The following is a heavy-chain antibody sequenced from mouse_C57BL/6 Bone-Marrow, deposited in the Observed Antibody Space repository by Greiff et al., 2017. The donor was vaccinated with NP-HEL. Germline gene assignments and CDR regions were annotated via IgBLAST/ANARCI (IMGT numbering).Heavy chain of an antibody. J-gene: IGHJ2*01. Sequence: EVQLQQSGPELVKPGASVKISCKASGYTFTDYYMNWVKQSHGKSLEWIGDINPNNGGTSYNQKFKGKATLTVDKSSSTAYMELRSLTSEDSAVYDCARATTEEYFDYWGQGTTLTVSS. CDR1: GYTFTDYY. V-gene: IGHV1-26*01. CDR2: INPNNGGT. CDR3: ARATTEEYFDY. D-gene: IGHD1-1*01.